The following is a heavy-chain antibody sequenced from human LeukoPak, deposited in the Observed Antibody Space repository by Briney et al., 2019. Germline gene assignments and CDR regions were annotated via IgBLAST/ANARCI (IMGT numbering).Heavy chain of an antibody. CDR2: INPSGGST. Sequence: ASVKVSCKASGYTFTSYDMNWVRQAPGQGLGWMGIINPSGGSTSYAQKFQGRVTMTRDMSTSTVYMELSSLRSEDTTVYYCTRDWGKLLWFVHWGQGTLVTVSS. CDR3: TRDWGKLLWFVH. J-gene: IGHJ5*02. D-gene: IGHD3-10*01. CDR1: GYTFTSYD. V-gene: IGHV1-46*01.